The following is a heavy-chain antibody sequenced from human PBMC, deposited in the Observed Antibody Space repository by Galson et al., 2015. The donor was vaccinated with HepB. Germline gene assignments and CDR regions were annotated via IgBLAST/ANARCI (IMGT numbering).Heavy chain of an antibody. CDR1: GFTFSSYG. CDR2: ISSSSSYI. D-gene: IGHD6-19*01. J-gene: IGHJ4*02. CDR3: ARAQIQYSSGWYGFDY. Sequence: SLRLSCAASGFTFSSYGMHWVRQAPGKGLEWVSSISSSSSYIYYAESVKGRLTISRDNAKNSLYLQMNSLRAEDTAVYYCARAQIQYSSGWYGFDYWGQGTLVTVSS. V-gene: IGHV3-21*01.